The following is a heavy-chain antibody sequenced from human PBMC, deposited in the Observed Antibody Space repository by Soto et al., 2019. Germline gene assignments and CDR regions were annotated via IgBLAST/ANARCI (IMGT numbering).Heavy chain of an antibody. CDR2: IWYDGSNK. V-gene: IGHV3-33*01. Sequence: QVQLVDSGGGVVHPGRSLRLSCAASAFTFSSYGMHWVRKAPGKGLEWGAVIWYDGSNKYYADSVKGRFTISRDNSKNTLYLQMNSLRAEDTAVYYCARDGYGSGSYYIDYWGQGPLVTVSS. CDR3: ARDGYGSGSYYIDY. D-gene: IGHD3-10*01. CDR1: AFTFSSYG. J-gene: IGHJ4*02.